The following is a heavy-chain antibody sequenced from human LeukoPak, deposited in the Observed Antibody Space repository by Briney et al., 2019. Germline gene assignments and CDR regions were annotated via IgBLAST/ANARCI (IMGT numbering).Heavy chain of an antibody. CDR3: ARGGRAAAVPKTYYYYGMDV. Sequence: SETLSLTCAVYGGSFSGYYWSWIRQPPGKGLELIGEINHSGSTNYNPSLKSRVTISVDTSKNQFSLKLSSVTAADTAVYYCARGGRAAAVPKTYYYYGMDVWGQGTTVTVSS. CDR1: GGSFSGYY. CDR2: INHSGST. V-gene: IGHV4-34*01. J-gene: IGHJ6*02. D-gene: IGHD6-13*01.